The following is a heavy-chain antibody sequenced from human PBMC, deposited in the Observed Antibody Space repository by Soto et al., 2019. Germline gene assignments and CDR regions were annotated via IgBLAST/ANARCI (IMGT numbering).Heavy chain of an antibody. D-gene: IGHD5-12*01. J-gene: IGHJ6*02. CDR2: VSGSGGST. CDR3: AKAEGIVATISAYYYGLDV. Sequence: PGGSLRLSCAVSGFIFGSYAMSWVRQAPGKGLEWVSTVSGSGGSTYYADSVKGRITISRDNSKNTVYLQMNSLRADDTAVYYCAKAEGIVATISAYYYGLDVWGQGTRVTFSS. CDR1: GFIFGSYA. V-gene: IGHV3-23*01.